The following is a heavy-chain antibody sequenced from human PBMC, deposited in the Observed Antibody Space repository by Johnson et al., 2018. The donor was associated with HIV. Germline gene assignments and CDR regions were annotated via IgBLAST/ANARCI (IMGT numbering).Heavy chain of an antibody. CDR3: AKNRHYYDSSGYSDAFDI. CDR1: GFTFSSYA. Sequence: VQLVESGGGLMQPGGSLRLSCAASGFTFSSYAMSWVRQAPGKGLEWVSGISGSGGRRYYADSAKGRFTISRDNSENTLYLQMNSLRAEDTAVYYCAKNRHYYDSSGYSDAFDIWGQGTMVTVSS. D-gene: IGHD3-22*01. CDR2: ISGSGGRR. V-gene: IGHV3-23*04. J-gene: IGHJ3*02.